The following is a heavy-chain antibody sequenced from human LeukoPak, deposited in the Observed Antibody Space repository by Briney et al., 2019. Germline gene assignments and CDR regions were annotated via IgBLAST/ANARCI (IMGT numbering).Heavy chain of an antibody. Sequence: SQTLSLTCAISGDSVSSNSAAWSWVRQSPSRGLEWLGRTYYRSKWYNDYAVSVESRLTINADTSKNHFSLQLNSVTPEDTAVYYCTRDLGRSGFLDYWGQGTLVTVSS. D-gene: IGHD5-12*01. CDR2: TYYRSKWYN. J-gene: IGHJ4*02. V-gene: IGHV6-1*01. CDR3: TRDLGRSGFLDY. CDR1: GDSVSSNSAA.